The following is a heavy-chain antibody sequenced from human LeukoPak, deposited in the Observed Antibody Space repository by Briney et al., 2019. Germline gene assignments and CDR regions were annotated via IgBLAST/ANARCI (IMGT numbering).Heavy chain of an antibody. J-gene: IGHJ4*02. V-gene: IGHV3-23*01. Sequence: GGSLRLSCVASGFTLSDYAMNWVRQAPGKGLEWVSTFKTNSGQVYYAESVRGRFTISRVNSKNTVYLEMNSLRAEDTALYFCARSVPDYTRFDYWGQGALVTASS. D-gene: IGHD4-11*01. CDR2: FKTNSGQV. CDR3: ARSVPDYTRFDY. CDR1: GFTLSDYA.